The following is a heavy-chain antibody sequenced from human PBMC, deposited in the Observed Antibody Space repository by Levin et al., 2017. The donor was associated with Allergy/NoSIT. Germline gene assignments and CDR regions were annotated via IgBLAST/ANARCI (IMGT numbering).Heavy chain of an antibody. CDR2: ISSSSSYI. CDR3: ARTRGAYGSGSYGGAFDI. CDR1: GFTFSSYS. Sequence: GESLKISCAASGFTFSSYSMNWVRQAPGKGLEWVSSISSSSSYIYYADSVKGRFTISRDNAKNSLYLQMNSLRAEDTAVYYCARTRGAYGSGSYGGAFDIWGQGTMVTVSS. J-gene: IGHJ3*02. V-gene: IGHV3-21*01. D-gene: IGHD3-10*01.